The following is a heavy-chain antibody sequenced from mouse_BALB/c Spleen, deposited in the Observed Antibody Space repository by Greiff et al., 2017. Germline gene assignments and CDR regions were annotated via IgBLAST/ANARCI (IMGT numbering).Heavy chain of an antibody. Sequence: EVMLVESGGGLVKPGGSLKLSCAASGFTFSSYAMSWVRQSPEKRLEWVAEISSGGSYTYYPDTVTGRFTISRDNAKNTLYLEMSSLRSEDTAMYYCAKDDASFAYWGQGTLVTVSA. CDR2: ISSGGSYT. CDR1: GFTFSSYA. V-gene: IGHV5-9-4*01. CDR3: AKDDASFAY. J-gene: IGHJ3*01.